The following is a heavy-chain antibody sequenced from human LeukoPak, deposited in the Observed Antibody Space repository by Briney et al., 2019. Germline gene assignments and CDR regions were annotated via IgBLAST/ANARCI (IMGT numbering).Heavy chain of an antibody. CDR1: GGTFSGYA. Sequence: GASVKVSCKASGGTFSGYAISWVRQAPGQGLEWMGRIIPILGIANYAQKFQGRVTITADKSTSTAYMELSSLRSEDTAVYYCASPSLFGYCSGGSCYSGVFDYWGQGTLVTVSS. J-gene: IGHJ4*02. V-gene: IGHV1-69*04. CDR2: IIPILGIA. CDR3: ASPSLFGYCSGGSCYSGVFDY. D-gene: IGHD2-15*01.